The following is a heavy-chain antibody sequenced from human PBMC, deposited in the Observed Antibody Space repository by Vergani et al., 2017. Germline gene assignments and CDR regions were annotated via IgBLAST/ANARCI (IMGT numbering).Heavy chain of an antibody. CDR2: IFSNDEK. D-gene: IGHD2-15*01. J-gene: IGHJ5*02. V-gene: IGHV2-26*01. Sequence: QITLKEYGPTLVKPTQTLTLTCTFSGFSLSTSGVGVSWLRQPPGKALEWLAHIFSNDEKSYSTSLKSRLSISKDTSKSQVVLTMTNMDPVDTATYYCARSGCSGGSCWRIPAGYNWFDPWGQGTLVTVSS. CDR3: ARSGCSGGSCWRIPAGYNWFDP. CDR1: GFSLSTSGVG.